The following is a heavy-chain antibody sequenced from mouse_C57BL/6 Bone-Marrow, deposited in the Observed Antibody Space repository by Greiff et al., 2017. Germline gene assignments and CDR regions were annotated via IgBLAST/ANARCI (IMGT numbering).Heavy chain of an antibody. CDR3: ARFSIYDGYLWFAY. CDR2: IDPSDSYT. CDR1: GYTFTSYW. Sequence: QVQLQQPGAELVMPGASVKLSCKASGYTFTSYWMHWVKQRPGQGLEWIGEIDPSDSYTKYNQKFKGKSTLTVDKSSSTAYMQLSSLTSEDSAVYYCARFSIYDGYLWFAYWGQGTLVTVSA. J-gene: IGHJ3*01. V-gene: IGHV1-69*01. D-gene: IGHD2-3*01.